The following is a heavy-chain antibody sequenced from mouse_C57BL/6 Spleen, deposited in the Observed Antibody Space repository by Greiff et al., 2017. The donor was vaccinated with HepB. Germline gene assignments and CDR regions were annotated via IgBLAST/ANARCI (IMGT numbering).Heavy chain of an antibody. V-gene: IGHV5-6*02. CDR3: ARLHSSGYFDY. Sequence: EVKLVESGGDLVKPGGSLKLSCAASGFTFSSYGMSWVRQTPDKRLEWVATISSGGSYTYYPDSVKGRFTISRDNAKNTLYLQMSSLKSEDTAMYYCARLHSSGYFDYWGQGTTLTVSS. CDR2: ISSGGSYT. CDR1: GFTFSSYG. J-gene: IGHJ2*01. D-gene: IGHD3-2*02.